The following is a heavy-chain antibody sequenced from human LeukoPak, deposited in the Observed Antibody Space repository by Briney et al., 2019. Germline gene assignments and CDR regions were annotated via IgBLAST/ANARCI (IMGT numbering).Heavy chain of an antibody. V-gene: IGHV3-21*01. CDR3: ARDPYCSGGSCTGWFGP. CDR2: ISSSSSYI. Sequence: PGGSLRLSCAASGFTFSSYSMNWVRQAPGKGLEWVSSISSSSSYIYYADSVKGRFTISRDNAKNSLYLQMNSLRAEDTAVYYCARDPYCSGGSCTGWFGPWGQGTLVTVSS. D-gene: IGHD2-15*01. CDR1: GFTFSSYS. J-gene: IGHJ5*02.